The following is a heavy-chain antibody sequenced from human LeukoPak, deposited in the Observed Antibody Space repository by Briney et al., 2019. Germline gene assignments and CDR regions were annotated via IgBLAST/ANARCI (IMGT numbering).Heavy chain of an antibody. V-gene: IGHV3-21*01. CDR3: ARDLGYCSGGSCYLDY. CDR2: ISSSSSYI. D-gene: IGHD2-15*01. Sequence: GGSLRLSCAASGFTFSSYSMNWVRQAPGKGLEWVSSISSSSSYIYYADSVKGRFTISRDNAKYSLYLQMNSLRAEDTAVYYCARDLGYCSGGSCYLDYWGQGTLVTVSS. CDR1: GFTFSSYS. J-gene: IGHJ4*02.